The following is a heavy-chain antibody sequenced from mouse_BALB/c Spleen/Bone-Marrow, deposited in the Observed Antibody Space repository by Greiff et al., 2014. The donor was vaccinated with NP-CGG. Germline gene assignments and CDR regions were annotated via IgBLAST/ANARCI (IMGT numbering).Heavy chain of an antibody. D-gene: IGHD2-2*01. CDR3: ASYVYGYYFDY. J-gene: IGHJ2*01. V-gene: IGHV14-3*02. CDR1: GFNIKDTY. CDR2: IDPANDNT. Sequence: EVQVVESGAELVKPGASVKLSCTASGFNIKDTYIHWVKQRPEQGLEWIGRIDPANDNTKYDPKFQGKATITADTSSSTAYLQLSSLTSEDTAAYYCASYVYGYYFDYWGQGTTLTVSS.